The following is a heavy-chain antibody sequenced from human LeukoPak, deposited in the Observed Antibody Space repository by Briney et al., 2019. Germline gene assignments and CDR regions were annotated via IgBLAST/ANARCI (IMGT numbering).Heavy chain of an antibody. Sequence: PSETLSLTCTVSGGSIGSSNYYWGWIRQPPGKGLEWIGEINHSGSTNYNPSLKSRVTISVDTSKNQFSLKLSSVTAADTAVYYCARRRSGWGYYYMDVWGKGTTVTVSS. V-gene: IGHV4-39*07. CDR3: ARRRSGWGYYYMDV. J-gene: IGHJ6*03. D-gene: IGHD6-19*01. CDR1: GGSIGSSNYY. CDR2: INHSGST.